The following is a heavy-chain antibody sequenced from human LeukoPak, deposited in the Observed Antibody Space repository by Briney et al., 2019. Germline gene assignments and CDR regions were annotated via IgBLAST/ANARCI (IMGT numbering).Heavy chain of an antibody. CDR1: GFTFSRYG. J-gene: IGHJ4*02. CDR2: ISYDGSNK. Sequence: TGGSLRLSCAASGFTFSRYGMHWVRQAPGKGLEWVAIISYDGSNKYYADSVKGRFTISRDNSKNTLYLQMNSLRAEDTAVYYCAKDRSHSWTSDYRGQGTLVTVSS. V-gene: IGHV3-30*18. D-gene: IGHD6-13*01. CDR3: AKDRSHSWTSDY.